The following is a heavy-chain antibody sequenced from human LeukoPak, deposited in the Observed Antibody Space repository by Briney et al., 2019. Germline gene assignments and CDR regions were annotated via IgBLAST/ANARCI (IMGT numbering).Heavy chain of an antibody. V-gene: IGHV4-59*08. CDR3: ARHISSGGTYAHFDY. J-gene: IGHJ4*02. Sequence: SETLSLTCTVSGSMYNYYWSWIRQPPGKGLEWIGYIHYNGITNYNPSLKSRVTMSLDTSENQVSLKLNSVTAADTAVYYCARHISSGGTYAHFDYWGQGTLVTVSS. CDR2: IHYNGIT. CDR1: GSMYNYY. D-gene: IGHD1-26*01.